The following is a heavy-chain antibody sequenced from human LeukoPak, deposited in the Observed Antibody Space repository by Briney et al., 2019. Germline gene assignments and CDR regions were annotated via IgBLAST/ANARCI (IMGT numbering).Heavy chain of an antibody. Sequence: GASVTVSCKASGYTVISYYIYWVRQAPGQGLEWMGIISPSGGSTSYAQKFQDRVTMTRDTSTSTVYMELSSLRSEDTAVYYCARAYSSGWYYFDYWGQGTLVTVSS. J-gene: IGHJ4*02. CDR3: ARAYSSGWYYFDY. V-gene: IGHV1-46*01. CDR1: GYTVISYY. D-gene: IGHD6-19*01. CDR2: ISPSGGST.